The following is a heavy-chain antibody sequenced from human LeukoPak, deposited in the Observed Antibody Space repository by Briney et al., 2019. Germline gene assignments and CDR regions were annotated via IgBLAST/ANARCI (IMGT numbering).Heavy chain of an antibody. CDR1: GFTFSSYA. V-gene: IGHV3-23*01. CDR2: ISGSGGST. Sequence: GGSLRLSCAASGFTFSSYAMSWVRQAPGKGLEWVSAISGSGGSTYYADSVKGRFTISRDNSKNTPYLQMNSLYYCAKEAAAAGEFDYWGQGTLVTVSS. CDR3: GEFDY. J-gene: IGHJ4*02. D-gene: IGHD6-13*01.